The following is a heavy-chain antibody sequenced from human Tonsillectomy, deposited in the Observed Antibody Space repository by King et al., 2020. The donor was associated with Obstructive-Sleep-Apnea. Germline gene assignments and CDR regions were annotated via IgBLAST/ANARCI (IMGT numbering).Heavy chain of an antibody. CDR3: ARDLSYETTGDYYDVFDM. D-gene: IGHD3-22*01. CDR2: IRQDESQQ. Sequence: VQLVESGGGLVQPGGSLRLSCAASGFTFGRYWMTWVRQALGRGLEWVANIRQDESQQTYVASVKGRFTISRNNAKNSLFLQMNTLGPDDTAVYYCARDLSYETTGDYYDVFDMWGQGTMVTVSS. CDR1: GFTFGRYW. J-gene: IGHJ3*02. V-gene: IGHV3-7*03.